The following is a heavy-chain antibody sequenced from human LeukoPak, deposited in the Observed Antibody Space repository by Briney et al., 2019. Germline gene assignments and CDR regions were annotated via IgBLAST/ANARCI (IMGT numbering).Heavy chain of an antibody. CDR3: ARHAYGDYAPLFDY. J-gene: IGHJ4*02. D-gene: IGHD4-17*01. V-gene: IGHV1-18*04. Sequence: ASVKVSCKASGYTFTSYGISWVRQAPGQGGEWMGWISAYNGKTNNAQKVQGGVTMTTETSTSTAYMELRSLRSDDTAVYHCARHAYGDYAPLFDYWGQGTLLTVSS. CDR1: GYTFTSYG. CDR2: ISAYNGKT.